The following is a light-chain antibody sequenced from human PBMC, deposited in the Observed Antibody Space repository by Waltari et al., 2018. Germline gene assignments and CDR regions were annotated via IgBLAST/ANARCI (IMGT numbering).Light chain of an antibody. CDR3: ATWDDSLRGWV. J-gene: IGLJ3*02. CDR1: RPNVGPNY. V-gene: IGLV1-47*01. Sequence: QSVLTQPPSVSGPPGQRITISCSGSRPNVGPNYVHWYQQLSGSAPKLLIYKDDRRPSGVPDRFSGSKSGTSASLAISGLRSEDEADYHCATWDDSLRGWVFGGMTKLTVL. CDR2: KDD.